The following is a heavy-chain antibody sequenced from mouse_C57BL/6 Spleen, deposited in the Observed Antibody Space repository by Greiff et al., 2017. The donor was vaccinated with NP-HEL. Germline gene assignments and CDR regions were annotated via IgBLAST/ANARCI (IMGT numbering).Heavy chain of an antibody. V-gene: IGHV1-7*01. CDR1: GYTFTSYW. CDR3: ASSAQLSSAQLSPAHPSSAHPSSAQSLAD. Sequence: QVQLQQSGAELEKPGASVKLSCKASGYTFTSYWMHWVNQRPGQGLEWIGYINPSSGYTKYNQKFKDKATLTADKSSSTAYMQLSSLTYEDSAVYYCASSAQLSSAQLSPAHPSSAHPSSAQSLADWGKGTLVTVSA. D-gene: IGHD3-2*02. CDR2: INPSSGYT. J-gene: IGHJ3*01.